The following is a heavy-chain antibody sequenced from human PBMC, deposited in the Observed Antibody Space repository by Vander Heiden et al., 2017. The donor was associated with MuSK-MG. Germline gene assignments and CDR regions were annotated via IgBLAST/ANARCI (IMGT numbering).Heavy chain of an antibody. V-gene: IGHV4-39*01. CDR2: IHSTAST. D-gene: IGHD6-19*01. J-gene: IGHJ4*02. Sequence: QLQLQESGPGLVKPSETLSLTCIVSGGSISRSSDFWGWIRQPPGKGLAWIASIHSTASTYYNPSLNSRATISVDTSKNRFSLNLSSVTAADTAVYYCARHTYSSGWHGNFDYWGQGTLVTVSS. CDR1: GGSISRSSDF. CDR3: ARHTYSSGWHGNFDY.